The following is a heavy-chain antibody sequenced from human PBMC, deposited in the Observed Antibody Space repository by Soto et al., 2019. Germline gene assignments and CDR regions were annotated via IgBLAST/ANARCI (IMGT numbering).Heavy chain of an antibody. D-gene: IGHD2-21*02. CDR3: ARGGHIAVVTDSFDS. J-gene: IGHJ4*02. Sequence: ASVKVSCKASGYTFTSYAMHWVRQAPGQRLEWMGWINAGNGNTKYSQKFQGRVTITRDSSTSTVFMELTSLRSADTAVYYCARGGHIAVVTDSFDSWGQATLVTSPQ. CDR1: GYTFTSYA. V-gene: IGHV1-3*01. CDR2: INAGNGNT.